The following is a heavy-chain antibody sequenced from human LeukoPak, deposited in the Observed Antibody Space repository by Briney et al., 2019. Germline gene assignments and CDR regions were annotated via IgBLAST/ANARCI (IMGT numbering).Heavy chain of an antibody. D-gene: IGHD2-15*01. Sequence: ASVKVSCKASGYTFTSYAMHWVRQAPGQRLEWMGWINAGNGNTKYSQKFQGRVTITRDTSASTAYMELSSLRSEDTAVYYCARIRLYCSGGSCYSPFDYWGQGTLVTVSS. CDR1: GYTFTSYA. CDR2: INAGNGNT. V-gene: IGHV1-3*01. J-gene: IGHJ4*02. CDR3: ARIRLYCSGGSCYSPFDY.